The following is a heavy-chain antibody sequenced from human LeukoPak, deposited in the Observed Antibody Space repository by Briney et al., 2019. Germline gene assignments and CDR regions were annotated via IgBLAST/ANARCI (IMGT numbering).Heavy chain of an antibody. J-gene: IGHJ4*02. CDR1: GGTFSSYA. Sequence: GASVKVSCKASGGTFSSYAISWVRQAPGQGLEWMGRIIPILGIANYAQKFQGRVTITADKSTSTAYMELSSLRSEDTAVYYCARFLGDTVVTPGSQCWGQGTLVTVSA. V-gene: IGHV1-69*04. D-gene: IGHD4-23*01. CDR3: ARFLGDTVVTPGSQC. CDR2: IIPILGIA.